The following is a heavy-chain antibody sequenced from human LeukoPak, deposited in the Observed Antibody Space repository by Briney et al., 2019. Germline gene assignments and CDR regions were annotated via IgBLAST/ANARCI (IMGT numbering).Heavy chain of an antibody. J-gene: IGHJ4*02. CDR2: IKQDGTER. CDR1: GFTISSYW. Sequence: GGSLRLSCAASGFTISSYWMSWVRQAPGKGLEWVANIKQDGTERYYLDSVKGRFTISRDNAKNSVYLQTNSLRAEDTAVYYCARDDYAVPGGDYWGQGTLVTVSS. V-gene: IGHV3-7*01. D-gene: IGHD6-19*01. CDR3: ARDDYAVPGGDY.